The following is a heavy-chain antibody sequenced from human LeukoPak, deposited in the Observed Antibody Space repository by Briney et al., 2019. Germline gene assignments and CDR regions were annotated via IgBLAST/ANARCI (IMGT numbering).Heavy chain of an antibody. D-gene: IGHD4-17*01. CDR1: GFTFGDYY. V-gene: IGHV3-11*06. CDR3: ARDLDGDRGSGADY. Sequence: GGSLRLSCAASGFTFGDYYMSWIRQAPGKGLEWVSYISSSSSYTNYADSVKGRFTISRDNAKNSLYLQMNSLRAEDTAVYYCARDLDGDRGSGADYWGQGTLVTVSS. CDR2: ISSSSSYT. J-gene: IGHJ4*02.